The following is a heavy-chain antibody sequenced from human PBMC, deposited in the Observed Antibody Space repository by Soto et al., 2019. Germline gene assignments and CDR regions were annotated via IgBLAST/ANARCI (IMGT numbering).Heavy chain of an antibody. CDR3: AKTGGNSISYDGMDV. V-gene: IGHV3-23*01. J-gene: IGHJ6*02. CDR2: ISASGFST. CDR1: GFTFSTYA. Sequence: GGSLRLSCAASGFTFSTYAMTWVRQAPGKGLEWVSGISASGFSTYYGDSVKGRFTISRDNSKNMLYLQMNSLRAEDTAVYYCAKTGGNSISYDGMDVWGQGTTVTVSS. D-gene: IGHD4-4*01.